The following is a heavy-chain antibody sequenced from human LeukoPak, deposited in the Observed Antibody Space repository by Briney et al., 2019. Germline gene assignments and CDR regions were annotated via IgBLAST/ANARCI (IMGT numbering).Heavy chain of an antibody. CDR1: GYSISSGYY. V-gene: IGHV4-38-2*02. J-gene: IGHJ5*02. Sequence: PSETLSLTCTVSGYSISSGYYWGWIRQPPGKGLEWIGSIYHSGSTYYNPSLKSRVTISVDTSKNQFSLKLSSVTAADTAVYYCARVGMYYYDSSGYYHTWGQGTLVTVSS. CDR2: IYHSGST. CDR3: ARVGMYYYDSSGYYHT. D-gene: IGHD3-22*01.